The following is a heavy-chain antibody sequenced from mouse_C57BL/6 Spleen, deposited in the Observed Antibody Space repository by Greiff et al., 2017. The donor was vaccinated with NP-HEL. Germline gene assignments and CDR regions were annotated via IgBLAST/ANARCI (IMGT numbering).Heavy chain of an antibody. V-gene: IGHV1-64*01. CDR1: GYTFTSYW. D-gene: IGHD1-1*01. J-gene: IGHJ2*01. CDR3: ARGGYYGSSYDYFDY. CDR2: IHPNSGST. Sequence: QVQLQQSGAELVKPGASVKLSCKASGYTFTSYWMHWVKQRPGQGLEWIGMIHPNSGSTNYNEKFKSKATLTVDKSSSTAYMQLSSLTSEDSAVYYCARGGYYGSSYDYFDYWGQGTTLTVSS.